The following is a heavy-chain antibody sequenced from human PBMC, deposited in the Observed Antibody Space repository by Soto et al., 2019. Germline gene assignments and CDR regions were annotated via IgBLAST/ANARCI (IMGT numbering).Heavy chain of an antibody. D-gene: IGHD1-20*01. CDR2: ISASSSSI. J-gene: IGHJ3*02. Sequence: DVQLVESGGGLVKPGGSLRLSCAASGFNFITFSMNWVRQAPGKGLEWVSSISASSSSIYYAESVKGRFTVSRDNAKNSLYLQMNSLTAEDPALYYCVRDAYNRDAFDIWGQGTTVNVSS. CDR3: VRDAYNRDAFDI. CDR1: GFNFITFS. V-gene: IGHV3-21*01.